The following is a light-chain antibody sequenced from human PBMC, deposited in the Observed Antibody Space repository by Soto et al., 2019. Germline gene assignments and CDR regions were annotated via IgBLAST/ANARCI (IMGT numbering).Light chain of an antibody. CDR2: DVN. CDR1: SSDIGYYNY. Sequence: QSVLTQPASVSESPGQSIAISCTGTSSDIGYYNYVSWYQQHAGKAPKLLIFDVNNRPSGISDRFSGSKSGNTASLTISGLQAEDEADYYCSSYTSRSTYVFGSGTKVTXL. CDR3: SSYTSRSTYV. J-gene: IGLJ1*01. V-gene: IGLV2-14*03.